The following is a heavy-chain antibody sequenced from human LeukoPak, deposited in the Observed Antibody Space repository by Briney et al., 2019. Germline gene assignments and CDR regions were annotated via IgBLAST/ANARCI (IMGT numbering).Heavy chain of an antibody. Sequence: GGSLRLSCAASGFTFSSYGMNWVRQPPGKGLEWVSAIRSSSSSIYYADSVKGRFTISRDNAQNSVFLQMNSLRAEDTAVYYCTRDGQYYGMDVWGQGTTVTVSS. CDR1: GFTFSSYG. CDR2: IRSSSSSI. J-gene: IGHJ6*02. V-gene: IGHV3-21*01. CDR3: TRDGQYYGMDV.